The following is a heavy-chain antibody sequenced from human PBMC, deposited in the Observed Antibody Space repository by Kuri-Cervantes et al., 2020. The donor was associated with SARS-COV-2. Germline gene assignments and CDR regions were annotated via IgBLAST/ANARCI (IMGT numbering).Heavy chain of an antibody. CDR1: GDSMSGSY. Sequence: SETLSLTCIVSGDSMSGSYWTWMRKSPGRGLEWIGYVSDTGSRYNPSLGSRVTISVDTSKNKFSLRLTSVTAADTALYSWAKDKIGDGKPIIYWGRGILVTVSS. D-gene: IGHD1-14*01. J-gene: IGHJ4*02. V-gene: IGHV4-59*01. CDR3: AKDKIGDGKPIIY. CDR2: VSDTGS.